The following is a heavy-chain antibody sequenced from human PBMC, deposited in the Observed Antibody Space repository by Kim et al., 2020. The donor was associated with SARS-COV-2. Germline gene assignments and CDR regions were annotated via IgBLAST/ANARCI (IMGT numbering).Heavy chain of an antibody. J-gene: IGHJ4*02. D-gene: IGHD1-26*01. Sequence: GGSLRLSCAASGFTFSNAWMSWVRQAPGKGLEWVGRIKSKTDGGTTDYAAPVKGRFTISRDDSKNTLYLQMNSLKTEDTAVYYCTTKMIIVGATPASFDYWGQGTLVTVSS. CDR3: TTKMIIVGATPASFDY. CDR2: IKSKTDGGTT. CDR1: GFTFSNAW. V-gene: IGHV3-15*01.